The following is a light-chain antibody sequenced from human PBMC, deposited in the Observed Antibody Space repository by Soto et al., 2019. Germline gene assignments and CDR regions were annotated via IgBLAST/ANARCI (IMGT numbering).Light chain of an antibody. CDR2: DVS. J-gene: IGLJ2*01. V-gene: IGLV2-14*03. CDR1: NSDIGGYNY. Sequence: QSALTQPASVSGSPGQSITISCTGTNSDIGGYNYVSWYQQHPGEAPKLMIYDVSNRPSGVSYRFSGSKSGSTASLTISGLQAEDEADYYCSSYTSRSTLGVFGGGTQLTVL. CDR3: SSYTSRSTLGV.